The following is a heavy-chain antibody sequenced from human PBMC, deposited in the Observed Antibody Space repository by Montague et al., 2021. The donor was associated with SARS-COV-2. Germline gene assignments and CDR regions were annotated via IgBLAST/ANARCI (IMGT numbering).Heavy chain of an antibody. V-gene: IGHV6-1*01. Sequence: CAISGDSVSSHNAAWNWIRQSPSRGLAWLGRTCYRSEWYFDYAISLRGRITINPDTSKNQFSLQLDSVTLDDTAVYYCARYSYSGTYFRLNDAFDIWGQGTLVTVSS. D-gene: IGHD1-26*01. J-gene: IGHJ3*02. CDR1: GDSVSSHNAA. CDR3: ARYSYSGTYFRLNDAFDI. CDR2: TCYRSEWYF.